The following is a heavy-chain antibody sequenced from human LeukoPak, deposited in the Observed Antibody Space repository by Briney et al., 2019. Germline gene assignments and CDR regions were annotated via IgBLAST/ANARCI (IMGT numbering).Heavy chain of an antibody. Sequence: GGSLRLSCVASGFTFTTYPMSWVRQAPGKGLEWVSGISVSGGSTYYADSVKGRFTISRDNSKNTVYLQMSSLRAEETAIYYCAKDVSSCGGDCPDSWGQGTLVTVSS. V-gene: IGHV3-23*01. CDR3: AKDVSSCGGDCPDS. CDR1: GFTFTTYP. J-gene: IGHJ4*02. CDR2: ISVSGGST. D-gene: IGHD2-21*02.